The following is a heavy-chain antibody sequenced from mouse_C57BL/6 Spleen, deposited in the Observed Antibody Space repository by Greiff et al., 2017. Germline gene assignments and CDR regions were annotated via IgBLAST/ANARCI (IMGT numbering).Heavy chain of an antibody. V-gene: IGHV1-55*01. CDR2: IYPGSGST. Sequence: VQLQQPGAELVKPGASVKMSCKASGYTFTSYWITWVKQRPGQGLEWIGDIYPGSGSTNYNEKFKSKATLTVDTSSSTAYMQLSSLTSEDSAVYYCARGGIYYDYDTSPFAYWGQGTLVTVSA. CDR1: GYTFTSYW. D-gene: IGHD2-4*01. J-gene: IGHJ3*01. CDR3: ARGGIYYDYDTSPFAY.